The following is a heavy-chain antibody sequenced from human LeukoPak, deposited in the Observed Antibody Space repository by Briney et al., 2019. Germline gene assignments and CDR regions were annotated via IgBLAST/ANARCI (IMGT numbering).Heavy chain of an antibody. Sequence: SETLSLTCAVYGGSFSGYYWCWIRQPPGKGLEWIGEINHSGSTNYNPSLKSRVTISVDTSKNQFSLKLSSVTAADTAVYYCARGGHYSSATWLDYWGQGTLDTVSS. CDR3: ARGGHYSSATWLDY. D-gene: IGHD1-26*01. CDR2: INHSGST. J-gene: IGHJ4*02. CDR1: GGSFSGYY. V-gene: IGHV4-34*01.